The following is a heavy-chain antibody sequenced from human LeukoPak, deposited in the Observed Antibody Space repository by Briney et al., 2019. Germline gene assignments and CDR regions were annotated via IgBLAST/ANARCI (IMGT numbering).Heavy chain of an antibody. V-gene: IGHV4-59*01. CDR2: IYYSGST. J-gene: IGHJ4*02. Sequence: SETLSLTCTVSGGSISSYYWSWTRQPPGKGLEWIGYIYYSGSTNYNPSLKSRVTISVDTSKNQFSLKLSSVTAADTAVYYCARGTVIFDYWGQGTLVTVSS. D-gene: IGHD4-17*01. CDR3: ARGTVIFDY. CDR1: GGSISSYY.